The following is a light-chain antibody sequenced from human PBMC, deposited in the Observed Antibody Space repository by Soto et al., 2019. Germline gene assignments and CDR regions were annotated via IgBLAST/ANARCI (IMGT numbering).Light chain of an antibody. CDR2: SAS. Sequence: DIQMTQSPSSVSASVGDRVTITCRASQDIDNWLAWYQQKPGKSPKILIYSASTLQDGVPSRFSGRGYGTDFTLTISDLQPEDFATYYCQQLNSYPRFTFGPGTKVDIK. V-gene: IGKV1-12*01. CDR1: QDIDNW. CDR3: QQLNSYPRFT. J-gene: IGKJ3*01.